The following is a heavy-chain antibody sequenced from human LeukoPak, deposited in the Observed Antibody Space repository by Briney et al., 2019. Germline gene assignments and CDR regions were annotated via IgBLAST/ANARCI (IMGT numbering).Heavy chain of an antibody. CDR3: ARGGSYDYGDYAPDY. CDR2: IYHSGST. Sequence: SETLSLTCAVSGGSISSGGYSWSWIRQPPGKGLEWIGYIYHSGSTYYNPSLKSRVTISVDTSKNQFSLKLSSVTAADTAVYYCARGGSYDYGDYAPDYWGQGTLVTVSS. CDR1: GGSISSGGYS. D-gene: IGHD4-17*01. J-gene: IGHJ4*02. V-gene: IGHV4-30-2*05.